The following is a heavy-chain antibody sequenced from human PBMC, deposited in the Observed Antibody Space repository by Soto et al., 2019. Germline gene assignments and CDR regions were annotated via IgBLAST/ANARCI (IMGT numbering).Heavy chain of an antibody. CDR1: GFTFSSYA. CDR2: ISGSGGST. Sequence: GGSLRLSCAASGFTFSSYAMSWVRQAPGKGLEWVSSISGSGGSTYYADSLKGRFTISRDNSKNTLYLQMNSLRAEDAAVYYCGGVIAYSSSWPRTPYYYYYGMDVWGQGTTVTVSS. V-gene: IGHV3-23*01. D-gene: IGHD6-13*01. J-gene: IGHJ6*02. CDR3: GGVIAYSSSWPRTPYYYYYGMDV.